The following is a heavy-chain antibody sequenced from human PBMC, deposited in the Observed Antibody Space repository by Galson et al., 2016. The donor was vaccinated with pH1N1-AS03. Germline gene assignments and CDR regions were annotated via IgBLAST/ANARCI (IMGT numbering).Heavy chain of an antibody. Sequence: PALVKPTQTLTLTRSFSGFSLSTGGVHVAWIRQPPGKALEWLALIFWDGETRYRPSLTSRLTITKDTSKNEVVLTMTIMDPVDTATYYCARSTHVNEGLDFWGQGTLVTVSS. CDR3: ARSTHVNEGLDF. CDR1: GFSLSTGGVH. V-gene: IGHV2-5*02. D-gene: IGHD2-8*01. J-gene: IGHJ4*02. CDR2: IFWDGET.